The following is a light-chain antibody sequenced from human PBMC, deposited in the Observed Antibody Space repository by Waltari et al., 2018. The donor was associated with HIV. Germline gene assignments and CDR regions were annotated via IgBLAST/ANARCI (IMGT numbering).Light chain of an antibody. J-gene: IGKJ2*01. CDR3: QQYNSYLYT. Sequence: DIQMTQSPSTLSASVGDGVTITCRVSQSISSWLAWYQQKPGKAPKLLIQKASSLESGVPSRFSGSGSGTEFTLTISSLQPDDFATYYCQQYNSYLYTFGQGTKLEIK. CDR2: KAS. V-gene: IGKV1-5*03. CDR1: QSISSW.